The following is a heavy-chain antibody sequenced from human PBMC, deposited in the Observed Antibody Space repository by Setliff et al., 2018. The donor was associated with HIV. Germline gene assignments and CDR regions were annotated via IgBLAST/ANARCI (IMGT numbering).Heavy chain of an antibody. J-gene: IGHJ6*03. CDR3: TTRAVPSRWGELQFLERYYYSMDV. D-gene: IGHD3-3*01. Sequence: GGSLRLSCAASGLTFSNAWMNWVRQAPGKGLEWVGRIKSKSDGGTKDYAAPVKGRFTISRDDSKNTLSLQMNSLKIEDTAMYYCTTRAVPSRWGELQFLERYYYSMDVWGKGTTVTVSS. V-gene: IGHV3-15*01. CDR2: IKSKSDGGTK. CDR1: GLTFSNAW.